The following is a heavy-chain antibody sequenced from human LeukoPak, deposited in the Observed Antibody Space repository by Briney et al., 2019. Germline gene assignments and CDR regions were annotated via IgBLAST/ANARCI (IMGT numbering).Heavy chain of an antibody. CDR2: IWSDGSNK. CDR3: ARDKGTTCIDN. CDR1: GITFSTSG. V-gene: IGHV3-33*01. Sequence: AGSLRLSCAASGITFSTSGMHWVRQAPGKGLEWVAFIWSDGSNKYHADSVKGRFTISRDNSKDTLYLQMNSLRAEDTAVYCCARDKGTTCIDNWGQGALVTVSS. D-gene: IGHD4-17*01. J-gene: IGHJ4*02.